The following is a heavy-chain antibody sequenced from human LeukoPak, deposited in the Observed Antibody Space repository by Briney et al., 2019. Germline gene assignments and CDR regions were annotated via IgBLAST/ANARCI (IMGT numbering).Heavy chain of an antibody. J-gene: IGHJ4*02. CDR1: GFTFDDYA. CDR3: AKEDYSSSWYALDY. CDR2: ISGDSGSI. Sequence: GGSLRLSCAASGFTFDDYAIYWVRQGPGKGLEWVSLISGDSGSIYYADSVKGRFTISRDNSKNSLYLQMNSLRTEDTALYYCAKEDYSSSWYALDYWGQGTLVTVSS. D-gene: IGHD6-13*01. V-gene: IGHV3-43*02.